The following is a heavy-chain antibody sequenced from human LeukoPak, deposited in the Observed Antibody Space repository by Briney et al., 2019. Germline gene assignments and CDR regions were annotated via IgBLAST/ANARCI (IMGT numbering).Heavy chain of an antibody. CDR1: GGSISSSSYY. Sequence: SETLSLTCTVSGGSISSSSYYWGWIRQPPGKGLEWIGSIYYSGSTYYNPSLKSRVTISVDTSKNQFSLKLSSVTAADTAVYYCARPAKLAYRGGDCYLADAFDIWGQGTMVTVSS. J-gene: IGHJ3*02. CDR3: ARPAKLAYRGGDCYLADAFDI. D-gene: IGHD2-21*02. CDR2: IYYSGST. V-gene: IGHV4-39*01.